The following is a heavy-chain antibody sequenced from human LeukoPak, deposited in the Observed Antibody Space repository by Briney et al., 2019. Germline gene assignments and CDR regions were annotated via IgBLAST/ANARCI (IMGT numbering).Heavy chain of an antibody. CDR3: ARDLGSGGVFDY. D-gene: IGHD3-10*01. CDR2: IIPIFGTA. Sequence: SVKVSCKASGGTFSSYAISWVRQAPGQGREWMGGIIPIFGTANYAQKFQGRVTITADESTSTAYMELSSLRSEDTAVYYCARDLGSGGVFDYWGQGTLVTVSS. J-gene: IGHJ4*02. V-gene: IGHV1-69*01. CDR1: GGTFSSYA.